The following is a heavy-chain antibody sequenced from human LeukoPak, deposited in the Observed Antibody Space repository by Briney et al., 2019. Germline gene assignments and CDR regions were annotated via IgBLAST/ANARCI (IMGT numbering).Heavy chain of an antibody. CDR2: IYHSGST. D-gene: IGHD6-19*01. Sequence: SETLSLTCTVSGYSISSGYYWGWIRQPPGKGLEWIGSIYHSGSTYYNPSLKSRVTISVDTSKNQFSLKLSSVTAADTAVYYCARLVISVAGYYFDYWGQGTLVTVSS. CDR3: ARLVISVAGYYFDY. V-gene: IGHV4-38-2*02. CDR1: GYSISSGYY. J-gene: IGHJ4*02.